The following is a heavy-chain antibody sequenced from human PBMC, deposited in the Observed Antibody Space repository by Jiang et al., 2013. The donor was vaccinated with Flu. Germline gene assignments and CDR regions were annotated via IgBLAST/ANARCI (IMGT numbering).Heavy chain of an antibody. Sequence: AVISYDGSINTTQTPXKGRFTISRDNSKNTLYLQMNSLRAEDTAVYYCATAPYSSSWFYSGDNWFDPWGQGTLVTVS. J-gene: IGHJ5*02. CDR3: ATAPYSSSWFYSGDNWFDP. CDR2: ISYDGSI. V-gene: IGHV3-30*01. D-gene: IGHD6-13*01.